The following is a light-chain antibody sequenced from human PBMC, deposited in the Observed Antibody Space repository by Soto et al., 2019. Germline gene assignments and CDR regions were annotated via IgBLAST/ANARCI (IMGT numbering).Light chain of an antibody. Sequence: DIQMTQSPSTVAASVGDRVTITCRASQSISSWLAWYQQKPGKAPKLLIYKASTLESGVPSRFSGSGFGTGFALTINHLQPDDFATYFCQQYDTYWTFGQGTRVEI. CDR3: QQYDTYWT. CDR1: QSISSW. J-gene: IGKJ1*01. CDR2: KAS. V-gene: IGKV1-5*03.